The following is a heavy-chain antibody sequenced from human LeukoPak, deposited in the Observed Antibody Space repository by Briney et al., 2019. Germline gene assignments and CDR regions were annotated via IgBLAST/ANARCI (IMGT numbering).Heavy chain of an antibody. D-gene: IGHD1-26*01. CDR3: AISGGYWAWAH. Sequence: GGSLRLSCAASGFTFSSYGMSWVRQAPGKGLEWVSVISGSGDRTYYADSVKGRFTISRDNSKNTLYLQMNSLRAEDTAVYYCAISGGYWAWAHWGQGTLVTVSS. J-gene: IGHJ4*02. V-gene: IGHV3-23*01. CDR1: GFTFSSYG. CDR2: ISGSGDRT.